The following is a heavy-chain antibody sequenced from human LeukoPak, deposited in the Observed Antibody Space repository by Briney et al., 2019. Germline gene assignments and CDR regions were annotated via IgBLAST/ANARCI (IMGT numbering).Heavy chain of an antibody. J-gene: IGHJ6*02. Sequence: GGSLRLSCTASGFTFSSYTMTWVRQAPGKGLKWVSTITTGDGNTYYADSVKGRFTISRDNAKNSLYLQMNSLRAEDTAVYYCARDNIVVVPAAISAYYYYGMDVWGQGTTVTVSS. CDR3: ARDNIVVVPAAISAYYYYGMDV. D-gene: IGHD2-2*01. V-gene: IGHV3-21*01. CDR2: ITTGDGNT. CDR1: GFTFSSYT.